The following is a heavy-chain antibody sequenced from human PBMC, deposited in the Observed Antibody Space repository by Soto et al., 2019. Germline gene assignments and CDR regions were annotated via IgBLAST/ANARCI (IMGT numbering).Heavy chain of an antibody. Sequence: ASVKVSCKASGYTFTSYYMHWVRQAPGQGLEWMGIINPSGGSTSYAQRFQGRVTMTRDTSTSTVYMELSSLRSEDTAVYYCARGTYDSSGYYATGYYYYGKDVWGQGTTVTVSS. CDR3: ARGTYDSSGYYATGYYYYGKDV. CDR2: INPSGGST. CDR1: GYTFTSYY. V-gene: IGHV1-46*03. J-gene: IGHJ6*02. D-gene: IGHD3-22*01.